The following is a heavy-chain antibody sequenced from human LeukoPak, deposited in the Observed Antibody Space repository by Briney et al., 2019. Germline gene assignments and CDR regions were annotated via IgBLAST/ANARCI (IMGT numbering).Heavy chain of an antibody. V-gene: IGHV1-69*05. CDR1: GGTFSNLA. CDR3: ARNSAATIFGVVIIGYFDY. CDR2: IIPLFGTT. J-gene: IGHJ4*02. Sequence: ASVKVSCKASGGTFSNLAISWVRQAPGQGLEWMGGIIPLFGTTNYAQKFQGRVTITTDKSTSTAYMELSSLRSEDTAVYYCARNSAATIFGVVIIGYFDYWGQGTLVTVSS. D-gene: IGHD3-3*01.